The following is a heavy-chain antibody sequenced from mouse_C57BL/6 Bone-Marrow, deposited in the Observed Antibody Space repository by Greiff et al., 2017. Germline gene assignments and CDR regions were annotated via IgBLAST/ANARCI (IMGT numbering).Heavy chain of an antibody. V-gene: IGHV5-4*01. CDR2: ISDGGSYT. J-gene: IGHJ3*01. D-gene: IGHD1-1*01. CDR1: GFTFSSYA. Sequence: EVKLMESGGGLVKPGGSLKLSCAASGFTFSSYAMSWVRQTPEKRLEWVATISDGGSYTYYPDNVKGRFTISRDNAKNNLYLQMSHLKSEDTAMYYCARDGITTVPFAYWGQGTLVTVSA. CDR3: ARDGITTVPFAY.